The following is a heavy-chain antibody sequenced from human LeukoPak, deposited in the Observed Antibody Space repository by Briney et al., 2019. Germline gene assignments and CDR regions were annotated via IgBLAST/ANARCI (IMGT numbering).Heavy chain of an antibody. Sequence: SETLSLTCTVSGGSISSYYWSWIRQPPGKGLEWIGYIYYSGSTNYNPSLKSRVTISVDTSKNQFSLKLSSVTAADTAVYYCGRGGMAFDYWGQGTLVTVSS. CDR2: IYYSGST. V-gene: IGHV4-59*01. CDR1: GGSISSYY. D-gene: IGHD3-16*01. J-gene: IGHJ4*02. CDR3: GRGGMAFDY.